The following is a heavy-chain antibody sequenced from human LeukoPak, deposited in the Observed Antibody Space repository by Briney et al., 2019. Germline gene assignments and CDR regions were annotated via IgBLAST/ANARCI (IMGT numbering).Heavy chain of an antibody. Sequence: GGSLRLSCSASGFTFSDHDMNWVRQAPGKGLEWVSSISYLSSHVYYGDSVKGRFSISRDNAKNSLYLQMNSLGAEDTATYYCGRAFPPLRTSSAGDLWGQGILVTVSS. CDR1: GFTFSDHD. CDR2: ISYLSSHV. J-gene: IGHJ4*02. CDR3: GRAFPPLRTSSAGDL. D-gene: IGHD3-16*01. V-gene: IGHV3-21*01.